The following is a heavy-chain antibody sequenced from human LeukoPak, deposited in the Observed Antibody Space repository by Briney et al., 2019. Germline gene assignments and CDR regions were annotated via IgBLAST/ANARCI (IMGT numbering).Heavy chain of an antibody. CDR1: GFTFSSSS. D-gene: IGHD1-14*01. V-gene: IGHV3-21*06. J-gene: IGHJ4*02. CDR3: ARGAGARALDY. Sequence: GGSLRLSRTGSGFTFSSSSMNWVRQAPGKGLEWVSSISGSSTYIYYADSVKGRFTISRDNAKSSLYLQMTSLSAEDTAVYYCARGAGARALDYWGQGTLVTVSS. CDR2: ISGSSTYI.